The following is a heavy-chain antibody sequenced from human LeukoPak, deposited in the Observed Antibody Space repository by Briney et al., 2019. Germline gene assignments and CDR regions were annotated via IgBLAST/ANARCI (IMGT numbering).Heavy chain of an antibody. J-gene: IGHJ6*03. CDR3: AREGLVATIAVMDV. D-gene: IGHD5-12*01. Sequence: GGSLRLSCAASGFTFSSYAMHWVRQAPGKGLEWVAVISYDGSNKYYADSVKGRFTISGDNSKNTLYLQMNSLRAEDTAVYYCAREGLVATIAVMDVWAKGPRSPSP. V-gene: IGHV3-30*01. CDR1: GFTFSSYA. CDR2: ISYDGSNK.